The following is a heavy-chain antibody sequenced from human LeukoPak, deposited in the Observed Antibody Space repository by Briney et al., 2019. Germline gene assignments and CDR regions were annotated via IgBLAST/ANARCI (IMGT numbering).Heavy chain of an antibody. Sequence: GGSLRLSCAASGFTFNSHAMVWARQAPGKGLEGVSAIGGLGSSTYYGNSVKGRFTIAGDNSKNTVYLQMDSLRVEDTAVYYCARDPGVVAYHYFDFWGQGTLITVSS. J-gene: IGHJ4*02. CDR2: IGGLGSST. V-gene: IGHV3-23*01. CDR1: GFTFNSHA. CDR3: ARDPGVVAYHYFDF. D-gene: IGHD3-3*01.